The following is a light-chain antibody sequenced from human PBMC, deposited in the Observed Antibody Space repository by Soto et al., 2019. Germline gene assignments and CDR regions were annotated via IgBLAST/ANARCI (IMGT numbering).Light chain of an antibody. J-gene: IGLJ1*01. CDR1: SSDIGGYNY. V-gene: IGLV2-14*01. CDR3: NSYTRSNTRV. CDR2: DVS. Sequence: QSALTQPASVSGSPGQSITISCTGTSSDIGGYNYVSWYQQHPGKAPKLMIYDVSNRPSGVSNRFSGSKSGNTASLTISGLQAEDEADYYCNSYTRSNTRVFGTGTKLTVL.